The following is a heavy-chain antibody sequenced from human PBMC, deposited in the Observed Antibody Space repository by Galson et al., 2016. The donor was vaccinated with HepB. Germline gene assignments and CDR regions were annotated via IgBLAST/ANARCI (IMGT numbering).Heavy chain of an antibody. CDR3: AKGAYSLPENFQH. V-gene: IGHV3-23*01. CDR2: ISCSGGTT. Sequence: SLRLSCAASGFTFSSYAMNWVRQPPGKGLEWVSSISCSGGTTYYADSLKGRFTISRDNSKSTLYPQMNSLRAENTAVYYCAKGAYSLPENFQHWGQGTLVTVSS. D-gene: IGHD2-15*01. J-gene: IGHJ1*01. CDR1: GFTFSSYA.